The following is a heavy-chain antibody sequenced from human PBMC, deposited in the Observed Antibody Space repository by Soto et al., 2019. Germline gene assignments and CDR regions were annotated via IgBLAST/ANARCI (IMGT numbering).Heavy chain of an antibody. V-gene: IGHV4-39*01. CDR3: ARHGFLEWLLYYYGMDV. CDR2: IYYSGST. D-gene: IGHD3-3*01. Sequence: TSETLSLTCTVSGGSISSSSYYWGWIRQPPGKGLEWIGSIYYSGSTYYNPSLKSRVTISVDTSKNQFSLKLSSVTAADTAVYYCARHGFLEWLLYYYGMDVWGQGTTVTVSS. J-gene: IGHJ6*02. CDR1: GGSISSSSYY.